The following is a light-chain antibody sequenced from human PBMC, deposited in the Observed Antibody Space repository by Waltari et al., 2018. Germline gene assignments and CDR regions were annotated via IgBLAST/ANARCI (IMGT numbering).Light chain of an antibody. CDR1: RLRSYY. CDR3: NSRDSSGNREV. J-gene: IGLJ1*01. CDR2: GKN. V-gene: IGLV3-19*01. Sequence: SSELTQDPAVSVALGQTVRITCKGDRLRSYYASWYQQKPGQAPVLVIYGKNNRPSGIPDRFSGSSSGNTASLTITGAQAEDEADYYCNSRDSSGNREVFGTGTKVTVL.